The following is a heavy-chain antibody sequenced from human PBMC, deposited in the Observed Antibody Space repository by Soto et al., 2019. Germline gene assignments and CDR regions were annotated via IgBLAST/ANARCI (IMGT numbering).Heavy chain of an antibody. CDR2: ISAYNGNT. V-gene: IGHV1-18*01. Sequence: GASVKVSCKASGYTFTSYGISWVRQAPGQGLEWMGWISAYNGNTNYAQKLQGRVTMTTDTSTSTAYMELRSLRSDDTAVYYCATDSSGPEMRAGMDVRGQGTTVTVSS. CDR1: GYTFTSYG. CDR3: ATDSSGPEMRAGMDV. J-gene: IGHJ6*02. D-gene: IGHD3-22*01.